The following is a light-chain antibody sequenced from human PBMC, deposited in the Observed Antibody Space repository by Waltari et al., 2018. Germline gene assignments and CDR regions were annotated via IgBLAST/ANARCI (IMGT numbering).Light chain of an antibody. J-gene: IGKJ2*01. CDR2: KVS. Sequence: DVVPTQSPLSLPATLGQSASISCTSSQSVVHSDGNTYLNWFHQRPGQSPRRLIYKVSNRDSGVPDRCSGRWSGTYCTLKISRVEAEDVGIYYCMQGTHWPYTFGQGTKLEI. CDR1: QSVVHSDGNTY. CDR3: MQGTHWPYT. V-gene: IGKV2-30*02.